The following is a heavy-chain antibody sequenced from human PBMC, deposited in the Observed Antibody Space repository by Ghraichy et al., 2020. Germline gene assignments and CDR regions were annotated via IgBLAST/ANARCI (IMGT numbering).Heavy chain of an antibody. V-gene: IGHV4-34*01. CDR1: GGSFSGYY. CDR2: INHSGST. Sequence: SETLSLTCAVYGGSFSGYYWSWIRQPPGKGLEWIGEINHSGSTNYNPSLKSRVTISVDTSKNQFSLKLSSVTAADTAVYYCAREHGYCSSTSCYGFDPWGQGTLVTVSS. CDR3: AREHGYCSSTSCYGFDP. J-gene: IGHJ5*02. D-gene: IGHD2-2*01.